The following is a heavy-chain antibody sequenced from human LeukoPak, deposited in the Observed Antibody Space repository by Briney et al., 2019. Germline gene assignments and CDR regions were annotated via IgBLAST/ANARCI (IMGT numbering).Heavy chain of an antibody. CDR1: GFIFSSDG. V-gene: IGHV3-30*02. D-gene: IGHD2/OR15-2a*01. CDR3: ARDNGLIAPDY. CDR2: IRYEGSTK. J-gene: IGHJ4*02. Sequence: TGGSLRLSCAASGFIFSSDGMHWVRQTPGKGLEWLAFIRYEGSTKYYADSVKGRFTISRHNPKNTLYLEMNSLRAEDTAVYYCARDNGLIAPDYWGQGTLVTVSS.